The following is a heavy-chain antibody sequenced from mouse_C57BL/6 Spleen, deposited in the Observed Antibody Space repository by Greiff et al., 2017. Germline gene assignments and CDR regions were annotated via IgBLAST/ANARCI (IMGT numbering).Heavy chain of an antibody. CDR3: ARHEEDYYGSSYHWYVDV. V-gene: IGHV1-62-2*01. Sequence: VQLQQSGAELVKPGASVKLSCKASGYTFTEYTIHWVKQRSGQGLEWIGWFYPGSGSIKYNEKFKDKATLTADKSSSTVYMELSRLTSEDSAVYFCARHEEDYYGSSYHWYVDVWGTGTTVTVSS. D-gene: IGHD1-1*01. J-gene: IGHJ1*03. CDR1: GYTFTEYT. CDR2: FYPGSGSI.